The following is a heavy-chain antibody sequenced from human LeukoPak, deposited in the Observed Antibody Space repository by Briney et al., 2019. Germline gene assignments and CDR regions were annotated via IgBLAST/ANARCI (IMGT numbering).Heavy chain of an antibody. CDR3: ARAVRQQWLPRSYYYYYMDV. D-gene: IGHD6-19*01. J-gene: IGHJ6*03. Sequence: SVKVSCRASGGTFSSYAISWVRQAPGQGLEWMGGIIPIFGTANYAQKFQGRVTITTDESTSTAYMELSSLRSEDTAVYYCARAVRQQWLPRSYYYYYMDVWGKGTTVTVSS. CDR2: IIPIFGTA. CDR1: GGTFSSYA. V-gene: IGHV1-69*05.